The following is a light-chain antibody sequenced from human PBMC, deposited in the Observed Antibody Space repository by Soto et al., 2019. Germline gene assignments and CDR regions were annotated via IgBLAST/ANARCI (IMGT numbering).Light chain of an antibody. CDR1: QTIGTW. CDR2: KAS. CDR3: QQYNARTN. Sequence: IHFTQSPATLCVSFLVIGTITFRASQTIGTWLAWYQQKPAKDPKLLIYKASTLESGVPSRFSGSGSGTEFTLTFSSLQADELATYYCQQYNARTNFGGGTKVEI. V-gene: IGKV1-5*03. J-gene: IGKJ4*01.